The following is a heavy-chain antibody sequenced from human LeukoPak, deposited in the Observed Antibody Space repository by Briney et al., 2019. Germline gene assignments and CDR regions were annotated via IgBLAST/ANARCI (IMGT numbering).Heavy chain of an antibody. CDR1: GGSISSSY. D-gene: IGHD2-2*01. CDR2: IDNSGST. V-gene: IGHV4-59*01. CDR3: AREYCGSATCYFDY. J-gene: IGHJ4*02. Sequence: SETLSLTCTVSGGSISSSYWSWVRQPPGKGLEWIGYIDNSGSTNYNPSLKSRVTISLDTPKNQFSLKLSSVTAADTAIYYCAREYCGSATCYFDYWGQGALVTVSS.